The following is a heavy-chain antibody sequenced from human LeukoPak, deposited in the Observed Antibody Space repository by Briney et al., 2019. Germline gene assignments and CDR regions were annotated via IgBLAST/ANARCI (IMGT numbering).Heavy chain of an antibody. V-gene: IGHV3-23*01. D-gene: IGHD2-2*01. Sequence: PGGSLRLSCAASGFTFSSYAMSWVRQAPGKGLEWVSAISGSGGSTYYADSVKGRFTISRDNSKNTLYLQMNSLRAEDTAVYYCASGMERYCSSTSCPFDYWGQGTLVTVSS. CDR3: ASGMERYCSSTSCPFDY. CDR1: GFTFSSYA. CDR2: ISGSGGST. J-gene: IGHJ4*02.